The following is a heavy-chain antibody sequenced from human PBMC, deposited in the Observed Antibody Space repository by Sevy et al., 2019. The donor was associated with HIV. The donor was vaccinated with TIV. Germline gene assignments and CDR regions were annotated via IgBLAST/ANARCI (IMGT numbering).Heavy chain of an antibody. V-gene: IGHV3-11*01. J-gene: IGHJ6*02. Sequence: GGSLRLSCAASGFTFSDYYMSWIRQAPGKGLEWVSYISSSGSTIYYADSGKGRFTISRDNAKNSLYLQMNSLRAEDTAVYYCARAGRAAAPSYYYYGMDVWGQGTTVTVSS. CDR2: ISSSGSTI. CDR3: ARAGRAAAPSYYYYGMDV. CDR1: GFTFSDYY. D-gene: IGHD6-13*01.